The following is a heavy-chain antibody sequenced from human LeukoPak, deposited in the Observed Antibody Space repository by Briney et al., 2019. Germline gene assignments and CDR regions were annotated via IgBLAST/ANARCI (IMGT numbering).Heavy chain of an antibody. CDR3: ATAGGYSYGYYGMDV. Sequence: ASVKVSCTASGYTFTDYYMHWVRQAPGQGLEWMGWINPNSGDTNYAQRFQGRVTMTRDTSISTAYMELTWVRSDDTAVYYCATAGGYSYGYYGMDVWGQGTTVTVSS. CDR1: GYTFTDYY. V-gene: IGHV1-2*02. J-gene: IGHJ6*02. CDR2: INPNSGDT. D-gene: IGHD5-18*01.